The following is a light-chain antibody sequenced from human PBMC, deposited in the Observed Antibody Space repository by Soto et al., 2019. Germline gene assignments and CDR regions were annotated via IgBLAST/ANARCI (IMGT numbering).Light chain of an antibody. CDR1: QRVSNN. CDR3: HQYDICPQR. Sequence: EILMTQPPATLSMTPGERATLPCRASQRVSNNFAWYQQKPGQAPRLLIYGASTRAPGIPARFSGSGSGTEFTLIICILQSEDFAVYYCHQYDICPQRFGEGTKVDI. J-gene: IGKJ1*01. CDR2: GAS. V-gene: IGKV3-15*01.